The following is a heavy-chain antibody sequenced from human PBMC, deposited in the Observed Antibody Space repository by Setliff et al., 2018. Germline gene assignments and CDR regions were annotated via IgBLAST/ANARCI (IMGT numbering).Heavy chain of an antibody. J-gene: IGHJ4*02. Sequence: TSETLSLTCTVSGGSISSGSYYWSWIRQPAGKGLEWIGRIYTSGSTNYNPSLKSRVTISVDTSKNQFSLKLSSVTAADTAVYYCARDGGEYWGQGTLVTVSS. CDR3: ARDGGEY. CDR2: IYTSGST. V-gene: IGHV4-61*02. D-gene: IGHD3-16*01. CDR1: GGSISSGSYY.